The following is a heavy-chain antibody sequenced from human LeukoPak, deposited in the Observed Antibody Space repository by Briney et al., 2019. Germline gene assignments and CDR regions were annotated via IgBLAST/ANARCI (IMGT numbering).Heavy chain of an antibody. CDR3: ARDPYSSSEDGYYYYYMDV. CDR1: GGTFSSYA. V-gene: IGHV1-69*04. D-gene: IGHD6-6*01. CDR2: IIPILGIA. Sequence: SVKVSCKASGGTFSSYAISWVRQAPGQGLEWMGRIIPILGIANYAQKFQGRVTITADKSTSTAYMELSSLRSEDTAVYYCARDPYSSSEDGYYYYYMDVWGKGTTVTVSS. J-gene: IGHJ6*03.